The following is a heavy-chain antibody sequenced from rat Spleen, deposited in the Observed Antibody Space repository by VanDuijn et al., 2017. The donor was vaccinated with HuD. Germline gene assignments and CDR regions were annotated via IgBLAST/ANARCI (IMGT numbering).Heavy chain of an antibody. CDR2: INSAGNT. J-gene: IGHJ3*01. CDR3: ARSDGVHYYLPFAD. D-gene: IGHD1-12*02. V-gene: IGHV3-3*01. Sequence: EVQLQESGPGLVKPSQSLSLTCSVTGYSITSNFWGWIRKFPGSKLEWMGYINSAGNTNYNPSLKSRISITIDTSKNQFFLQVNSVTTEDTATYYCARSDGVHYYLPFADWGQGTLVTVSS. CDR1: GYSITSNF.